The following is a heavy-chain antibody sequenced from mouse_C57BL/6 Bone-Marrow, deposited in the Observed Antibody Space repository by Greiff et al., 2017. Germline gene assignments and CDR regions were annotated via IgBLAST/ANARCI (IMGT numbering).Heavy chain of an antibody. Sequence: QVQLQQPGAELVKPGASVKMSCKASGYTFTSYWITWVKKRPGQGLEWIGDIYPGSGSTNYNEKFKSKANLTVDTSSSTAYMQLSSLTSEDSAVYYCARDGYYVSLAYWGQGTLVTVSA. D-gene: IGHD2-3*01. CDR3: ARDGYYVSLAY. J-gene: IGHJ3*01. V-gene: IGHV1-55*01. CDR2: IYPGSGST. CDR1: GYTFTSYW.